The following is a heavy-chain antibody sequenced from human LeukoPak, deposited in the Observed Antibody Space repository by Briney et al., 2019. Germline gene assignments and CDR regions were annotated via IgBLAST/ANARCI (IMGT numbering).Heavy chain of an antibody. CDR1: GVPFSNYY. CDR3: TRAVAGHPD. J-gene: IGHJ4*02. D-gene: IGHD6-19*01. CDR2: INHSGYT. Sequence: SETLSRTSGVSGVPFSNYYWSWVRHSPTQGLEWIGEINHSGYTNYNPSLKSRVTMSIDTSKNQFSLKLTSVTAADAGVYYCTRAVAGHPDWGQGTLVTVSS. V-gene: IGHV4-34*01.